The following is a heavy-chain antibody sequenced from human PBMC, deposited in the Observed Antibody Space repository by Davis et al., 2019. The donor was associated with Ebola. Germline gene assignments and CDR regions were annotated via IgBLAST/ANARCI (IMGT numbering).Heavy chain of an antibody. D-gene: IGHD1-26*01. V-gene: IGHV3-48*02. CDR1: GFTFSTSG. Sequence: GESLKISCAASGFTFSTSGMNWVRLAPGKGLEWISYISSASAALYYSDSVKGRFTISRDNAKNSLFLQMNSLRDEDTAVYYCARDKVGATTDAFDFWGQGTMVTVSS. CDR3: ARDKVGATTDAFDF. J-gene: IGHJ3*01. CDR2: ISSASAAL.